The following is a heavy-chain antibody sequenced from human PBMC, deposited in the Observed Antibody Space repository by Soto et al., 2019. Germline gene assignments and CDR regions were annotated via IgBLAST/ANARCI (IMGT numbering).Heavy chain of an antibody. V-gene: IGHV2-26*01. CDR2: IDSSGEK. D-gene: IGHD6-19*01. Sequence: QVTLKESGPVLVKPTETLKLRCTVSGFSITDSEMGVSWIRQPPGQPLEWLAHIDSSGEKSYRTFLKSRLAISKDTSKSQIVLTMTNMDPADTATYYCARRHLAVAVSPWFDPWGQGIPVTVSS. J-gene: IGHJ5*02. CDR3: ARRHLAVAVSPWFDP. CDR1: GFSITDSEMG.